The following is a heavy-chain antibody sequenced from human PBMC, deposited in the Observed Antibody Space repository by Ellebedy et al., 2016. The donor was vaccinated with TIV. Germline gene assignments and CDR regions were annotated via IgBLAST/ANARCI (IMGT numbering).Heavy chain of an antibody. CDR3: AKARRGVVVTATSFDH. CDR2: IRVSGGTT. V-gene: IGHV3-23*01. D-gene: IGHD2-21*02. CDR1: GFTFSSYA. Sequence: GESLKISXAASGFTFSSYAMNWVRQAPGKGLEWVSGIRVSGGTTFYADSVKGRFIISRDNSKNTVYLQMSSPRADDTAVYYCAKARRGVVVTATSFDHWGQGTLVTVSS. J-gene: IGHJ4*02.